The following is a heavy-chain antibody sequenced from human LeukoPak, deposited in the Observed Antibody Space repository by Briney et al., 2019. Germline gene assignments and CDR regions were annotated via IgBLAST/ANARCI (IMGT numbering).Heavy chain of an antibody. CDR3: ARDVHDFWSGHRTNWFDP. CDR2: IWYDGSNK. D-gene: IGHD3-3*01. V-gene: IGHV3-33*08. CDR1: GFTFSSYG. Sequence: GGSLRLSCAASGFTFSSYGMHWVRQAPGKGLEWVAVIWYDGSNKYYADSVKGRFTISRDNSKNTLYLQMNSLRAEDTAVYYCARDVHDFWSGHRTNWFDPWGQGTLVTVSS. J-gene: IGHJ5*02.